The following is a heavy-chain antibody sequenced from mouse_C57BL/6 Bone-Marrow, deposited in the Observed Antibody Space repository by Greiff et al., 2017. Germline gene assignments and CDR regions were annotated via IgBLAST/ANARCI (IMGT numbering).Heavy chain of an antibody. D-gene: IGHD2-5*01. J-gene: IGHJ2*01. V-gene: IGHV1-76*01. CDR3: ARSYYSNWHFDY. CDR1: GYTFTDYY. CDR2: IYPGSGNT. Sequence: QVQLKESGAELVRPGASVKLSCKASGYTFTDYYINWVKQRPGQGLEWIARIYPGSGNTYYNEKFKGKATLTAEKSSSTAYMQLSSLTSEDSAVYFCARSYYSNWHFDYWGQGTTLTVSS.